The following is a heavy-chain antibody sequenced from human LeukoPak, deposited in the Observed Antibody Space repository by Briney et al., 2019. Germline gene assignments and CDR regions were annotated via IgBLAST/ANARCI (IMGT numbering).Heavy chain of an antibody. V-gene: IGHV4-39*01. Sequence: PSETLSLTCTVSGGSISSSSYYWGWIRQPPGKGLEWIGSIYYSGSTYYNPSLKSRVTISVDTSKNQFSLKLSSVTAADTAVYYCARHGYYDILTGYRPYFDYWGREPWSPSPQ. D-gene: IGHD3-9*01. CDR3: ARHGYYDILTGYRPYFDY. J-gene: IGHJ4*02. CDR2: IYYSGST. CDR1: GGSISSSSYY.